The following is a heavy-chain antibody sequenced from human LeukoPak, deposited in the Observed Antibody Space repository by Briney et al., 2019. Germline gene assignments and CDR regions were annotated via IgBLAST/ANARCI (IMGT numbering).Heavy chain of an antibody. CDR1: GFTFSSYG. CDR2: IRYDGSNK. Sequence: GSLRLSCAASGFTFSSYGMHWVRQAPGKGLEWVAFIRYDGSNKYYADSVKGRFTISRDNAKNSLYLQMNSLRAEDTAVYYCAREGAAAGITVLEEYYYYYYMDVWGQGTTVTVSS. J-gene: IGHJ6*03. V-gene: IGHV3-30*02. CDR3: AREGAAAGITVLEEYYYYYYMDV. D-gene: IGHD6-13*01.